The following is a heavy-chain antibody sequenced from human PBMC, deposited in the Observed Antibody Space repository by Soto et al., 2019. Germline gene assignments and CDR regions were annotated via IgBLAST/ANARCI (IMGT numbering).Heavy chain of an antibody. CDR2: IIPIFGTA. V-gene: IGHV1-69*13. J-gene: IGHJ6*02. CDR1: GGTFTNYA. CDR3: ASWLRGAGIGGNYYYGMDV. D-gene: IGHD1-1*01. Sequence: SVKVSCKASGGTFTNYAFSWVRQAPGQGLDWLGGIIPIFGTADYAQKFQGRVTITADESTSTAHMELSSLRSDDTAVYYCASWLRGAGIGGNYYYGMDVWGQGTTVTVSS.